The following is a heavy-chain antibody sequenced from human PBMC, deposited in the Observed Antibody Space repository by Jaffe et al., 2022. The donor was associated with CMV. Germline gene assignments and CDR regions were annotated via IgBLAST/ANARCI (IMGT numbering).Heavy chain of an antibody. J-gene: IGHJ6*02. Sequence: EVQLVESGGGLVKPGGSLRLSCAASGFTFSSYSMNWVRQAPGKGLEWVSSISSSSSYIYYADSVKGRFTISRDNAKNSLYLQMNSLRAEDTAVYYCARDKFTGSGYYYVAYYYGMDVWGQGTTVTVSS. CDR1: GFTFSSYS. V-gene: IGHV3-21*01. CDR2: ISSSSSYI. D-gene: IGHD3-22*01. CDR3: ARDKFTGSGYYYVAYYYGMDV.